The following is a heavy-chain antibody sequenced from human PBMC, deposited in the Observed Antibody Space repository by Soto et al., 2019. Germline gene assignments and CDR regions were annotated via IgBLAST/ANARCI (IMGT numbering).Heavy chain of an antibody. CDR1: GGTFSSYA. D-gene: IGHD3-10*01. Sequence: ASVKVSCKASGGTFSSYAISWVRQAPGQGLEWMGGISVHNGNIKYAQKLQGRVTMTTDTSTSTAYMELRSLRSDDTAVYYCVRDLDGSGSYYTDYWGPGTVVTVSS. J-gene: IGHJ4*02. V-gene: IGHV1-18*01. CDR2: ISVHNGNI. CDR3: VRDLDGSGSYYTDY.